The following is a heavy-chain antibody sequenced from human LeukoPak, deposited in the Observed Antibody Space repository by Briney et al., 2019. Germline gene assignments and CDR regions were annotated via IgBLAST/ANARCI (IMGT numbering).Heavy chain of an antibody. V-gene: IGHV1-69*05. CDR3: ARGLGSSSPYYYYYYYMDV. J-gene: IGHJ6*03. CDR1: GGTFSSYA. D-gene: IGHD6-6*01. Sequence: SVRVSCKASGGTFSSYAISWVRQAPGQGLEWMGGIIPIFGTANYAQKFQGRVTITTDESTSTAYMELSSLRSEDTAVYYCARGLGSSSPYYYYYYYMDVWGKGTTVTVSS. CDR2: IIPIFGTA.